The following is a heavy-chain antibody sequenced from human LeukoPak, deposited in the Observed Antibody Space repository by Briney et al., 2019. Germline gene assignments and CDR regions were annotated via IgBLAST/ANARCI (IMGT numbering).Heavy chain of an antibody. Sequence: SETMSLTSTVSGGSISSGGYYWSWIRQHPGKGLERIGYIYYSGSTYYNPSLKSRVTISVDTSKNQFSLKLSSVTAADTAVYYCARSAPGDPNAFYIWGQGTIVTVSS. V-gene: IGHV4-31*03. CDR3: ARSAPGDPNAFYI. D-gene: IGHD3-10*01. CDR2: IYYSGST. J-gene: IGHJ3*02. CDR1: GGSISSGGYY.